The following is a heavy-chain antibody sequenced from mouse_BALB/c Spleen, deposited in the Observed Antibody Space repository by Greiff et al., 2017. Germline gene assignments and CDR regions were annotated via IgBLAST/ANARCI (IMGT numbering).Heavy chain of an antibody. D-gene: IGHD1-2*01. Sequence: EVKLMESGGGLVKPGGSLKLSCAASGFTFSCCAMSWVRQTPEKRLEWVASISSGGSTYYPDSVKGRFTISRDNARNILYLQMSSLRSEDTAMYYCARGHITTATTYFDYWGQGTTLTVSS. V-gene: IGHV5-6-5*01. CDR1: GFTFSCCA. J-gene: IGHJ2*01. CDR3: ARGHITTATTYFDY. CDR2: ISSGGST.